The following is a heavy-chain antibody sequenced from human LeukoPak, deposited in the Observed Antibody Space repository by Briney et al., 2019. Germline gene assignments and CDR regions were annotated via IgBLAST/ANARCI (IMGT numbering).Heavy chain of an antibody. V-gene: IGHV1-46*01. CDR1: GYTFTSYG. J-gene: IGHJ4*02. Sequence: ASVKVSCKASGYTFTSYGISWVRQAPGQGLEWMGIINPSGGSTSYAQKFQGRVTITRDTSASTAYMELSSLRSEDTAVYYCARAERYSGYEYFDYWGQGTLVTVSS. D-gene: IGHD5-12*01. CDR3: ARAERYSGYEYFDY. CDR2: INPSGGST.